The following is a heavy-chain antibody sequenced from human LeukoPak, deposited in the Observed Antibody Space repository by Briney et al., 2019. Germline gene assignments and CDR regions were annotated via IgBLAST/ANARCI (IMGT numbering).Heavy chain of an antibody. CDR1: GFTFDDYA. CDR3: AKDRAYSSSWYPDY. V-gene: IGHV3-43*02. D-gene: IGHD6-13*01. J-gene: IGHJ4*02. Sequence: PGGSLRLSCAASGFTFDDYAMHWVRQAPGKGLEWVSLISGDGGSTYYADSVKARFTTSRENSKNSLYLQMNSLRTEDTALYYCAKDRAYSSSWYPDYWGQGTLATVSS. CDR2: ISGDGGST.